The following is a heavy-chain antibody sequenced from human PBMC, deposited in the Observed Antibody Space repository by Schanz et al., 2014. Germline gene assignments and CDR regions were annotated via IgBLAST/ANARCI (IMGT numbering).Heavy chain of an antibody. V-gene: IGHV3-11*05. CDR1: GFTFSDYY. CDR3: ARFLARYQYYGVDV. Sequence: QVQLVESGGGLVKPGGSLRLSCAASGFTFSDYYMAWIRQAPGKGLEWVSHISGSSIHKNYADSVKGRFSISRDNGETSVYLQINSLRVEDTAVYYCARFLARYQYYGVDVWGQGTTXIVSS. CDR2: ISGSSIHK. D-gene: IGHD3-3*01. J-gene: IGHJ6*02.